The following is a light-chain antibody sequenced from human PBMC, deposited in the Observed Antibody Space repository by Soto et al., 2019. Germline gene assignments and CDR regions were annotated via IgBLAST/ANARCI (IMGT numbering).Light chain of an antibody. Sequence: QSVLTQPPSASGTPGQRVTISCSGGSSNIGTNSVNWYQQLPGTAPNLLIYTNNQRPTGVAGRSSCSTSGSSASLAISGLHDEEDADYYCAEWGDSMNLYVFGTGTKLTVL. CDR3: AEWGDSMNLYV. CDR2: TNN. V-gene: IGLV1-44*01. J-gene: IGLJ1*01. CDR1: SSNIGTNS.